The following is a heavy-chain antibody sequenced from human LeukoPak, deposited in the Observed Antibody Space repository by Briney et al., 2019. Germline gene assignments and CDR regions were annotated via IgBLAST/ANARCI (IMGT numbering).Heavy chain of an antibody. Sequence: SETLSLTCTVAGASLNNYHWTWIRQPAGKGLEWIGYIYYSGSTYYNPSLKSRVTISVDTSKNQFSLKLSSVTAADTAVYYCARGGSSGYYRSPFDPWGQGTLVTVSS. J-gene: IGHJ5*02. CDR1: GASLNNYH. CDR2: IYYSGST. V-gene: IGHV4-59*06. D-gene: IGHD3-22*01. CDR3: ARGGSSGYYRSPFDP.